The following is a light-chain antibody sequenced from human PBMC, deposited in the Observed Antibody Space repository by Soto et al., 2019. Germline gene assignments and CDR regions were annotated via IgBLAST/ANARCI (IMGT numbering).Light chain of an antibody. CDR1: QSINSKS. CDR3: QHYGGSFI. V-gene: IGKV3-20*01. J-gene: IGKJ3*01. CDR2: NTS. Sequence: EMVLTQSPGTLSLSPGEGATVSCRVSQSINSKSLVWYQRKFGQAPRLLIYNTSSRATGIPDGFSGSGSGTDFTLTISRLEPEDFAVYYCQHYGGSFIFGPGTKVDFK.